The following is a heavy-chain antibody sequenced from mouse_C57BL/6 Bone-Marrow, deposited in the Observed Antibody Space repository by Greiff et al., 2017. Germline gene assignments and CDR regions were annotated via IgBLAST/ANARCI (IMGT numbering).Heavy chain of an antibody. Sequence: EVQLQQSGAELVRPGASVKLSCTASGFNIKDYYMHWVKQRPEQGLEWIGRIDPEDGDTEYAPKFQGKATMTADTSSNTAYLQLSSLTSEDTAFYYCTRRYYYGSSYWTYYAMDYWGQGTSVTVSS. CDR2: IDPEDGDT. J-gene: IGHJ4*01. CDR3: TRRYYYGSSYWTYYAMDY. D-gene: IGHD1-1*01. CDR1: GFNIKDYY. V-gene: IGHV14-1*01.